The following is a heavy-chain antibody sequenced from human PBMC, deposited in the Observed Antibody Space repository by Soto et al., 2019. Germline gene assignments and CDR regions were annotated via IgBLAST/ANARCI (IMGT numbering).Heavy chain of an antibody. V-gene: IGHV4-59*08. J-gene: IGHJ4*02. D-gene: IGHD6-13*01. CDR1: GGSISSYY. CDR2: IYYSGST. Sequence: QVQLQESGPGLVKPSETLSLTCIVSGGSISSYYWSWIRQPPGKGLEWIGYIYYSGSTNYNPSLKRRVTISVDTSKNQFSLKLNSGTAADTAVYYCARHRRPGGSSWYGVDSWGQGTLVTVSS. CDR3: ARHRRPGGSSWYGVDS.